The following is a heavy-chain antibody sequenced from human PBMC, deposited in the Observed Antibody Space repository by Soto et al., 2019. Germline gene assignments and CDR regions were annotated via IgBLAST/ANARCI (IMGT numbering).Heavy chain of an antibody. Sequence: QVQLVQSGAEVKKPGSSVKVSCKASGGTFSSYAISWVRQAPGQGLEWMGGIIPIFGTANYAQKFQGRVTITADESTSTAYIELSSLRSEDTAVYYCARHTHGYSGYDFEDIRYYYYGMDVWGQGTTVTVSS. CDR1: GGTFSSYA. CDR3: ARHTHGYSGYDFEDIRYYYYGMDV. V-gene: IGHV1-69*01. D-gene: IGHD5-12*01. CDR2: IIPIFGTA. J-gene: IGHJ6*02.